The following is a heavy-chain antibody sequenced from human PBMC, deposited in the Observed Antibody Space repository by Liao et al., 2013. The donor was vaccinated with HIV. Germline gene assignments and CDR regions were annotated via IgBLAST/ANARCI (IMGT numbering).Heavy chain of an antibody. V-gene: IGHV4-4*07. CDR3: ARDGFCGSTSCYNYMDA. D-gene: IGHD2-2*02. CDR1: GDSISNYY. CDR2: SYASGST. J-gene: IGHJ6*03. Sequence: QVQLQESGPGLVKPSETLSLTCVVLGDSISNYYWSWVRQPAGKGLEWIGRSYASGSTDYNPSFKSRVIMSIDTSKNEFSLKVKSVTAADTAVYYCARDGFCGSTSCYNYMDAWGEWDHGHRLL.